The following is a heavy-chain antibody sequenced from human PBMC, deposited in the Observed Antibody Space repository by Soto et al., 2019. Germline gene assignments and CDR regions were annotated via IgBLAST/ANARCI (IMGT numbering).Heavy chain of an antibody. CDR3: ARDPWAADY. J-gene: IGHJ4*02. D-gene: IGHD3-16*01. Sequence: PWGSLRLSCAASGFTVSTKYRSWVRQAPGKGLEWVSVIYSGGSTFYADSVRGRFTISRDNSKNTVNLQMNSLRAEDTAVYYCARDPWAADYWGQGTLVTVSS. CDR2: IYSGGST. CDR1: GFTVSTKY. V-gene: IGHV3-66*01.